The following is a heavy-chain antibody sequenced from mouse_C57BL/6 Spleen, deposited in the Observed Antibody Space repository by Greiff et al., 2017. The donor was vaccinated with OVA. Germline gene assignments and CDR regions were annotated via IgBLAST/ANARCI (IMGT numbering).Heavy chain of an antibody. D-gene: IGHD3-2*02. V-gene: IGHV1-53*01. Sequence: QVQLQQPGTELVKPGASVKLSCKASGYTFTSYWMHWVKQRPGQGLEWIGNINPSNGGTNYNEKFKSKATLTVDKSSSTAYMQLSSLTSEDSAVYYCAQADSSGYLYYYAMDYWGQGTSVTVSS. J-gene: IGHJ4*01. CDR2: INPSNGGT. CDR3: AQADSSGYLYYYAMDY. CDR1: GYTFTSYW.